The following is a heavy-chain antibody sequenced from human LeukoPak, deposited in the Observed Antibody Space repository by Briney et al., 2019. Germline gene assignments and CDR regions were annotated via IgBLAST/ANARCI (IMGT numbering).Heavy chain of an antibody. V-gene: IGHV3-48*01. CDR1: GFTFNTYT. CDR2: ISGSSGII. Sequence: PGGSLRLSCAASGFTFNTYTMNWVRQAPGKGLEWVSYISGSSGIIDYADSVRGRFTISRDNAKNSLYLQMNSLRAEDTAVYYCARGSSSWYLSGLFDYWGQGTLVTVSS. CDR3: ARGSSSWYLSGLFDY. D-gene: IGHD6-13*01. J-gene: IGHJ4*02.